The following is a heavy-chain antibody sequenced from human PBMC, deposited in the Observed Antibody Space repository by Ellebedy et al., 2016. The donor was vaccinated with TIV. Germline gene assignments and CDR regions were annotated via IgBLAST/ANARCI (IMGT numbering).Heavy chain of an antibody. D-gene: IGHD6-13*01. V-gene: IGHV3-48*04. CDR3: ARDGNVAAAGTNLDY. CDR1: GFTFSTYS. J-gene: IGHJ4*02. Sequence: GESLKISCAASGFTFSTYSMNWVRQAPGKGLEWLSYISSGSCAIYYADSVKGRFTVSRDNAKKSLYLQMNSLRVEDTAVYYCARDGNVAAAGTNLDYWGQGTLVTVSS. CDR2: ISSGSCAI.